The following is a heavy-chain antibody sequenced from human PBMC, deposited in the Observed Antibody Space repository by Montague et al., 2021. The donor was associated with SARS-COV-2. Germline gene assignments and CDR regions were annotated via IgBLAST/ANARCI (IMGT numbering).Heavy chain of an antibody. J-gene: IGHJ4*02. D-gene: IGHD3-16*01. CDR1: GGSISRYF. CDR3: ARVTLGGWDGRTRQYDGLDS. CDR2: VHDIESS. Sequence: SETLSLTCTVSGGSISRYFWNWIRQTPGKGLEWMGYVHDIESSIYNPSLQSRITILLDTPKNQFSLRLNAVTAADTAVYYCARVTLGGWDGRTRQYDGLDSWGQGILVTVSS. V-gene: IGHV4-59*01.